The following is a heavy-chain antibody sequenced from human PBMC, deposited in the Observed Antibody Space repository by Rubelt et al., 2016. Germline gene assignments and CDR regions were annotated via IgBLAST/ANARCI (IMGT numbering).Heavy chain of an antibody. J-gene: IGHJ4*02. V-gene: IGHV1-46*01. Sequence: GDSVGISCKASGYTFISHYIHWVRQAPGQGPEWMGIINPSGGNTNYAQKFQGRVTMTRDTSTGTVYMELSSLRSEDTAVYYCAALDGDYGNEYWGQGTQVTVSS. CDR2: INPSGGNT. CDR3: AALDGDYGNEY. D-gene: IGHD4-17*01. CDR1: GYTFISHY.